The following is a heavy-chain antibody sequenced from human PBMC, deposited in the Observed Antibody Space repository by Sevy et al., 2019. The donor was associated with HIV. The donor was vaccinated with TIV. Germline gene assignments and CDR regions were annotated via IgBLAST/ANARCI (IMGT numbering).Heavy chain of an antibody. D-gene: IGHD3-10*01. Sequence: ASVKVSCKASGGTFSSYAISWVRQAPGQGLEWMGGIIPILGIANYAQKFQGRVTITADKSTSTAYMELSSLRSEDTAVYYCARSGVGPYYYYYMDVWGKGTTVTVSS. CDR3: ARSGVGPYYYYYMDV. CDR2: IIPILGIA. J-gene: IGHJ6*03. CDR1: GGTFSSYA. V-gene: IGHV1-69*10.